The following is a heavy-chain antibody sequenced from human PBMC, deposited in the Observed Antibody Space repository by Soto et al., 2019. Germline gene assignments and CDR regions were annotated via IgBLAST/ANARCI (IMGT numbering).Heavy chain of an antibody. Sequence: GGSLRLSCAASRFTFSDYSMNWVRQAPGKGLEWVSYISGGGETIYYADSVRGRFTISRDNAKNSLFLQMNSLRDEDTAVYYCARESPSSQWLPTRYFDYWGQGTLVTVSS. CDR2: ISGGGETI. V-gene: IGHV3-48*02. CDR3: ARESPSSQWLPTRYFDY. CDR1: RFTFSDYS. D-gene: IGHD6-19*01. J-gene: IGHJ4*02.